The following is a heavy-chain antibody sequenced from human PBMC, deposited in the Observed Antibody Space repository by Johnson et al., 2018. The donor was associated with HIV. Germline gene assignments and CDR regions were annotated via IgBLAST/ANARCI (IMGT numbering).Heavy chain of an antibody. Sequence: QVQLVESGGGVVQPGRSLRLSCAASGFIFSSYGMQWVRQAPGKGLEWVAVIWYDGSNKYYADSVKGRFTISRDNSKNTVYLQMNSLRADDTVMYYCARPLDWKDLSDALDIWGQGTMVSVSS. CDR3: ARPLDWKDLSDALDI. CDR2: IWYDGSNK. J-gene: IGHJ3*02. D-gene: IGHD1-1*01. CDR1: GFIFSSYG. V-gene: IGHV3-33*01.